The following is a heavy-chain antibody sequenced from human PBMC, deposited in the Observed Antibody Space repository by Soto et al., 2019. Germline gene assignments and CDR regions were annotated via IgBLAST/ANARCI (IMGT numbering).Heavy chain of an antibody. CDR2: ISGNSGSS. V-gene: IGHV3-9*01. Sequence: LRLSCVASGFTFEDYSLHWVREFPGKGLEWVAGISGNSGSSGYADSVRGRFTVSRDNAKNSLFLQMSSLSPEDTALYYCTKRRSARPGFDAFDLWGQGTMVTVSS. CDR1: GFTFEDYS. D-gene: IGHD3-10*01. J-gene: IGHJ3*01. CDR3: TKRRSARPGFDAFDL.